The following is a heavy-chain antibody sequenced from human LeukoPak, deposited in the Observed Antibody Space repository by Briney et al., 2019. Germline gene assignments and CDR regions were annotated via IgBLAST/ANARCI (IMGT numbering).Heavy chain of an antibody. CDR3: ASPHYRGGNSAFDI. Sequence: SETLSLTCTVSGGSISSGGYYWSWIRQHPGKGLEWIGYIYYSGSTYYNPSLKSRVTISVDTSKNQFSLKLSSVTAADTAVYYCASPHYRGGNSAFDIWGQGTMVTVSS. CDR2: IYYSGST. J-gene: IGHJ3*02. D-gene: IGHD4-23*01. CDR1: GGSISSGGYY. V-gene: IGHV4-31*03.